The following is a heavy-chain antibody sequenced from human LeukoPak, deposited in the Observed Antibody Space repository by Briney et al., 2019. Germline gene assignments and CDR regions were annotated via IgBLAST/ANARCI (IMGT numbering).Heavy chain of an antibody. CDR2: ISNIGST. CDR3: ERAVTGRDRLAYFYYLDV. Sequence: SETLSLTCAVSGGSIKTNYWNWIRQSPGKGLEWIGDISNIGSTHYNPSLKSRVTISRDTSKNQFSLTLRFVTAADTAVYYCERAVTGRDRLAYFYYLDVWGKGTRVTVSS. J-gene: IGHJ6*03. V-gene: IGHV4-59*01. CDR1: GGSIKTNY. D-gene: IGHD6-19*01.